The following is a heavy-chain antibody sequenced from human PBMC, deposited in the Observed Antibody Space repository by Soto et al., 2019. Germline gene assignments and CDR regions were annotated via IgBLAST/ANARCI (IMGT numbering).Heavy chain of an antibody. Sequence: SETLSLTCAVYGGSISSGGYSWSWIRQPPGKGLEWIGNIYNSGSTYYNPSLKSRVTISVDTSKNQFSLKLSSVTAADTAVYYCPLRIQLWSSAYWGQGTLVTVSS. V-gene: IGHV4-30-2*03. CDR2: IYNSGST. D-gene: IGHD5-18*01. CDR1: GGSISSGGYS. CDR3: PLRIQLWSSAY. J-gene: IGHJ4*02.